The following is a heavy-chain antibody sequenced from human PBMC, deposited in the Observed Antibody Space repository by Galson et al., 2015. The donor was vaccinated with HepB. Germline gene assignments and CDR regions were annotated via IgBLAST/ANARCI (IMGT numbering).Heavy chain of an antibody. Sequence: ETLSLTCTVSGDSISSYYWSWIRQPPGKGLEWIGYIYYSGSTYYNPSLKSRVTISVDTSKNQFSLKLTSVTAADTAVYYCARARNSGYYSVWFDPWGQGTLVTVSS. CDR1: GDSISSYY. V-gene: IGHV4-59*01. D-gene: IGHD3-22*01. J-gene: IGHJ5*02. CDR2: IYYSGST. CDR3: ARARNSGYYSVWFDP.